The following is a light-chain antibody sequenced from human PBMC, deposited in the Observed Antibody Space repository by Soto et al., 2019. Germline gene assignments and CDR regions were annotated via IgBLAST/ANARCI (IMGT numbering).Light chain of an antibody. CDR2: LYSDGSH. CDR3: QTWGTGMGL. Sequence: QAVVTQSPSASASLGASVNLTCTVSGGHSSNAIAWHQQQPEKGPRYLMKLYSDGSHNKGDGIPDRFSGSSSGAERYLTISSLQSEDEADYYCQTWGTGMGLFGGGTQLTVL. J-gene: IGLJ7*01. CDR1: GGHSSNA. V-gene: IGLV4-69*01.